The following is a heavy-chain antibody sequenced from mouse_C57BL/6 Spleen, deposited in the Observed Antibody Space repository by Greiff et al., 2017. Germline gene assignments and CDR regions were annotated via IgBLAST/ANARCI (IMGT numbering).Heavy chain of an antibody. V-gene: IGHV1-19*01. CDR2: INPYNGGT. Sequence: EVQLQQSGPVLVKPGASVKMSCKASGYTFTDYYMNWVKQSHGKSLEWIGVINPYNGGTSYNQKFKGKATLTVDKSSSTAYMELNSLTSEDSAVYYCAREGTVDYAMDYWGQGTSVTVSS. CDR1: GYTFTDYY. J-gene: IGHJ4*01. D-gene: IGHD1-1*01. CDR3: AREGTVDYAMDY.